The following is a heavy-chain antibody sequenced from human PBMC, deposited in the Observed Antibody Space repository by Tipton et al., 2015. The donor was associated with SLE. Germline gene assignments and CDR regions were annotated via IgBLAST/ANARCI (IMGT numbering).Heavy chain of an antibody. V-gene: IGHV4-61*02. J-gene: IGHJ6*03. CDR3: ARVVEQLEKTGGYFNYYDMDV. CDR2: IYTSGGT. D-gene: IGHD6-6*01. Sequence: TLSLTCTVSGGSISSRSYFGSYYWSWPRQSAGKGLEWIGLIYTSGGTNYNPSLKSRVTMSLDTSNNQFSLRVSSVTAADTAVYYCARVVEQLEKTGGYFNYYDMDVWRKGTTVIVSS. CDR1: GGSISSRSYFGSYY.